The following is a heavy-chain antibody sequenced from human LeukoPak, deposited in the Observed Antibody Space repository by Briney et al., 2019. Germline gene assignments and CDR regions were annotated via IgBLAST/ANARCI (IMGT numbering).Heavy chain of an antibody. CDR2: ISSSSSYI. CDR3: ARGTLGNYGDYDFDY. CDR1: GFTFSSYS. Sequence: PGGSLRLSCAASGFTFSSYSMNWVRQAPGKGLEWVSSISSSSSYIYYAYSVKGRFTISRDNAKNSLYLQMNSLRAEDTAVYYCARGTLGNYGDYDFDYWGQGTLVTVSS. V-gene: IGHV3-21*01. J-gene: IGHJ4*02. D-gene: IGHD4-17*01.